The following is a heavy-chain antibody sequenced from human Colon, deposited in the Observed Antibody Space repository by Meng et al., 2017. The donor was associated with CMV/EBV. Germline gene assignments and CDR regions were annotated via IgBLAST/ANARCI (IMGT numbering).Heavy chain of an antibody. J-gene: IGHJ4*02. CDR1: GGSFSNYA. V-gene: IGHV1-69*12. D-gene: IGHD5-24*01. CDR2: IVPIFVTP. CDR3: ARARDRDGLYNFDS. Sequence: QGQLVQPGTEGKKPGPSVKVSCRTSGGSFSNYAVSWVRQAPGQGLEWMGGIVPIFVTPNYAQKFQGRVTVTADESTSTAYMELSSLTSEDTAIYYCARARDRDGLYNFDSWGQGTLVTVSS.